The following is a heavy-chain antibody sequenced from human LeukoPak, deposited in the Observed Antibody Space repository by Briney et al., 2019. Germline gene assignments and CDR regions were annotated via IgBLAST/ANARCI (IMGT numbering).Heavy chain of an antibody. Sequence: GGSLRLSCAASGFTFSNYAMTWVRQAPGKGLEWVSAVSRSGDSTYYADSVQGRFTISRDHSKNTLYLQMNSLRAEDPALYYCAKDLIAVGDGYYFDYWGQGTLVTVSS. J-gene: IGHJ4*02. D-gene: IGHD6-19*01. CDR1: GFTFSNYA. V-gene: IGHV3-23*01. CDR3: AKDLIAVGDGYYFDY. CDR2: VSRSGDST.